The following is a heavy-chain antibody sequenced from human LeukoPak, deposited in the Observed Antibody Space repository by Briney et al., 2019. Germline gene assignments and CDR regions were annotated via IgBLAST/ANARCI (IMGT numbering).Heavy chain of an antibody. J-gene: IGHJ4*02. CDR3: AKSRLYSSGSADY. V-gene: IGHV3-30*18. CDR2: ISPDGTNK. CDR1: GFTFSAFG. D-gene: IGHD6-19*01. Sequence: GGSLRLSCAASGFTFSAFGMHWVRQAPGKGLEWVAVISPDGTNKYYTDSVKGRFTISRDNSKNTLYMQMNSLRAEDTAVYSCAKSRLYSSGSADYWGQGTLVTVSS.